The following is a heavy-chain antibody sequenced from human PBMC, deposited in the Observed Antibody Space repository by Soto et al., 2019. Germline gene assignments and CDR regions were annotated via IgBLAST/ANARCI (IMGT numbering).Heavy chain of an antibody. CDR1: GYSISSGYY. V-gene: IGHV4-38-2*02. J-gene: IGHJ4*02. CDR2: IYHSGST. D-gene: IGHD3-3*01. Sequence: SETLSLTCAVSGYSISSGYYWGWIRQPLGKGLEWIGSIYHSGSTYYNPSLKSRVTISVDTSKNQFSLKLSSVTAADTAVYYCAREAIFGVVTYDYWGQGTLVTVSS. CDR3: AREAIFGVVTYDY.